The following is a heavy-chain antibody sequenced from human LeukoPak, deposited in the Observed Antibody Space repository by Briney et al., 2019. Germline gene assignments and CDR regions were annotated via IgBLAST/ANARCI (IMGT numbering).Heavy chain of an antibody. J-gene: IGHJ4*02. CDR1: GFTFSSYG. V-gene: IGHV3-33*01. Sequence: PGGSLRLSCAASGFTFSSYGMHWVRQAPGKGLEWVAVIWYDGSNKYYADSVKGRFTISRDNAKNSLYLQMNSLRAEDTAVYYCARGYGGNPRTPYYFDYWGQGTLVTVSS. CDR2: IWYDGSNK. CDR3: ARGYGGNPRTPYYFDY. D-gene: IGHD4-23*01.